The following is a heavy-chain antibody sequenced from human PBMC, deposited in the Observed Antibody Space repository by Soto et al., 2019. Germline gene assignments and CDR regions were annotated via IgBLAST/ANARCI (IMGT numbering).Heavy chain of an antibody. V-gene: IGHV5-51*01. CDR1: GYRFTSYW. CDR3: AREPEHYNYGMEV. Sequence: PGESLKISCKGSGYRFTSYWIAWVRQVPGKGLEWMGIIYPGDSDTRYSPSFQGQVTISADKSISTAYLQWSSLKASDTAMYYCAREPEHYNYGMEVWGQGTTVTVSS. J-gene: IGHJ6*02. CDR2: IYPGDSDT.